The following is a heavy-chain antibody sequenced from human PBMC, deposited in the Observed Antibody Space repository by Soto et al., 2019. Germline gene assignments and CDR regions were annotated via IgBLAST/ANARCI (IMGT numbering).Heavy chain of an antibody. Sequence: GGSLRLSCAASGFTFSSYAMSWVRQAPGKGLEWVSGISGRGGSTYYADSVKGRFTISRDNSKNTLYLQMNSLRAEDTAVYYCAKDRGKIQLWSDYYYYAMDVWGQGTTVTVSS. J-gene: IGHJ6*02. CDR1: GFTFSSYA. CDR3: AKDRGKIQLWSDYYYYAMDV. CDR2: ISGRGGST. V-gene: IGHV3-23*01. D-gene: IGHD5-18*01.